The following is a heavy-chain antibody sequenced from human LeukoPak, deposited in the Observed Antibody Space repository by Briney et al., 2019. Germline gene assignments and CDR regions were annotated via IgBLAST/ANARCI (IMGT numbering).Heavy chain of an antibody. Sequence: PSQTLSLTCTVSGGSISSGGYYWSWIRQHPGKGLEWIGYIYYSGSTYYNPSFKSRVTISVDKSKNQFSLKLSSVTAADTAVYYCASSELGYCSGGSCYSLGYWGQGTLVTVSS. CDR3: ASSELGYCSGGSCYSLGY. CDR2: IYYSGST. D-gene: IGHD2-15*01. V-gene: IGHV4-31*03. J-gene: IGHJ4*02. CDR1: GGSISSGGYY.